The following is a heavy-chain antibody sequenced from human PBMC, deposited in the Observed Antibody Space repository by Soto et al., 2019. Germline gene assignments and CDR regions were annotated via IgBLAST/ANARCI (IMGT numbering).Heavy chain of an antibody. CDR2: ISYDGSNK. CDR3: AKDHYYDSSGYYCIDY. CDR1: GFTFSSYG. V-gene: IGHV3-30*18. D-gene: IGHD3-22*01. J-gene: IGHJ4*02. Sequence: QVQLVESGGGVVQPGRSLRLSCAASGFTFSSYGMHWVRQAPGKGLEWVAVISYDGSNKYYADSVKGRFTSSRDNSKNEIYMQMNSLRAEDTAVYYCAKDHYYDSSGYYCIDYWGQGTLVTVSS.